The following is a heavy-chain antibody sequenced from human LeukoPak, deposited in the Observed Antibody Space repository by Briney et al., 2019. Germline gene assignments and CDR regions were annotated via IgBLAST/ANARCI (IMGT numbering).Heavy chain of an antibody. J-gene: IGHJ5*02. CDR3: ARESYYDSSGYYYVPLDP. CDR1: GGTFIGYA. V-gene: IGHV1-69*13. Sequence: SVKVSCKASGGTFIGYAISWVRQAPGQGLEWMGGIIPIFGTANYAQKFQGRVTITADESTSTAYMELSSLRSEDTAVYYCARESYYDSSGYYYVPLDPWGQGTLVTVSS. CDR2: IIPIFGTA. D-gene: IGHD3-22*01.